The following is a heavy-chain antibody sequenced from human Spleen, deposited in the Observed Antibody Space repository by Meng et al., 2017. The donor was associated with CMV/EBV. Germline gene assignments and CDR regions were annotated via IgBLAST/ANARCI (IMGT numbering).Heavy chain of an antibody. J-gene: IGHJ4*02. CDR3: AKDRAIHSRSYYFDY. D-gene: IGHD6-13*01. V-gene: IGHV3-23*01. Sequence: GESLKISCAASGFTFSSYAMSWVRQAPGKGLEWVSGISDSGGSTYYADSVKGRFTISRDNSKNTLYLQMNSLRAEDTAVYYCAKDRAIHSRSYYFDYCGQGTLVTVSS. CDR2: ISDSGGST. CDR1: GFTFSSYA.